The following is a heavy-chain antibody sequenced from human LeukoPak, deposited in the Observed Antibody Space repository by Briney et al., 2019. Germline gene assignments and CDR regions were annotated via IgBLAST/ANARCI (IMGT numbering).Heavy chain of an antibody. Sequence: PSETLSLTCAVYGGSFSGYYWSWIRQPPGKGLEWIGEINHSGSTNYNPSLKSRVTISVDTSKNQVSLKLSSVTAADTAVYYCARGDYYDSSGYYYYFDYWGQGTLVTVSS. J-gene: IGHJ4*02. D-gene: IGHD3-22*01. V-gene: IGHV4-34*01. CDR2: INHSGST. CDR1: GGSFSGYY. CDR3: ARGDYYDSSGYYYYFDY.